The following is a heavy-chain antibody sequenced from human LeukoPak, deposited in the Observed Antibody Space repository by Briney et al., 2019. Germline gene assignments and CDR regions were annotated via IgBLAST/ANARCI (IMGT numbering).Heavy chain of an antibody. J-gene: IGHJ4*02. CDR2: ICGSDGTT. CDR1: GFAFSTTA. V-gene: IGHV3-23*01. CDR3: AKGSSSSCYSAIDY. D-gene: IGHD2-2*01. Sequence: GGSLRLSCAASGFAFSTTAVNWVRQPPGKGLEWVSVICGSDGTTYYADSMKGRFTISRDNSKNTLYLQMNNLTADDTAMYYCAKGSSSSCYSAIDYWGQGALVTVSS.